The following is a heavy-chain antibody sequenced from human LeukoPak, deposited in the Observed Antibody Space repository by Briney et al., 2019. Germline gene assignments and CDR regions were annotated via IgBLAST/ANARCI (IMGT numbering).Heavy chain of an antibody. CDR3: AKDMASLWFGVFDY. CDR2: IRYVGSNK. D-gene: IGHD3-10*01. J-gene: IGHJ4*02. V-gene: IGHV3-30*02. CDR1: GFTFSSYA. Sequence: GGSLRLSCAASGFTFSSYAMHWVRQAQGKGMEWVAFIRYVGSNKYYADSVKGRFTISRDNSKNTLYLQMNSLRAEETAVYYCAKDMASLWFGVFDYWGQGTLVTVSS.